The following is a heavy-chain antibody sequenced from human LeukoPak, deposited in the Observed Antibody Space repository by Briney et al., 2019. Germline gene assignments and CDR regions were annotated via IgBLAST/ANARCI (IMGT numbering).Heavy chain of an antibody. J-gene: IGHJ4*02. CDR2: ITGSGDST. Sequence: PGGSLRLSCAASGFTFNNYAMTWVRQAPGKGLEWVSAITGSGDSTYYADSVKGRFTISRDNSKNTLYLQMNRLGAEDTAVYYCAKDLTGRCFDWLLIDYFDYWGQGTLVTVSS. CDR3: AKDLTGRCFDWLLIDYFDY. D-gene: IGHD3-9*01. CDR1: GFTFNNYA. V-gene: IGHV3-23*01.